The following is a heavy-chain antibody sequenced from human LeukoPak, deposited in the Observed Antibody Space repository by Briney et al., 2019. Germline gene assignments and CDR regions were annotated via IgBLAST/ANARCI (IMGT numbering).Heavy chain of an antibody. J-gene: IGHJ4*02. V-gene: IGHV4-30-4*01. CDR2: IYYSGST. D-gene: IGHD5-12*01. CDR1: GGSISGGDYY. CDR3: ARGGGYTPYYFDY. Sequence: ASETLSVTCAVSGGSISGGDYYWSWIRQPPGKGLEWIGYIYYSGSTYYNPSLKSRVTISVDTSKNQFSLKLSSVTAADTAVYYCARGGGYTPYYFDYWGQGTLVTVSS.